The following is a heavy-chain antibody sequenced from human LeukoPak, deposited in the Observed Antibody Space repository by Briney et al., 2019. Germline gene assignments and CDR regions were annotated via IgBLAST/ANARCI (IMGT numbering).Heavy chain of an antibody. Sequence: ETLSLTCAVYGGSFSDYYWSWIRQPPGKGLEWIGRIKSKTNGGTTDYATPVKGRFTFSRDDSKSTLYLQMDSLKTEDTGVYYCTTAPDSSDYWGQGTLVTVSS. D-gene: IGHD3-3*01. CDR1: GGSFSDYY. V-gene: IGHV3-15*01. CDR3: TTAPDSSDY. J-gene: IGHJ4*02. CDR2: IKSKTNGGTT.